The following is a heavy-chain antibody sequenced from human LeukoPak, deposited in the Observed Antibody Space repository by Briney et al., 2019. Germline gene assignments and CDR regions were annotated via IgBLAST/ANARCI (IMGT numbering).Heavy chain of an antibody. CDR3: VRGSGNYRDAYYYGLDV. Sequence: GGSLRLSCAASGFTFSDHYMDWVRQAPGKGLEWVGRIRNKAQRYTIEYAASVKDRFSISRDDSKNSLYLQMNSLKTEDAAVYYCVRGSGNYRDAYYYGLDVWGQGTTVTVSS. CDR2: IRNKAQRYTI. CDR1: GFTFSDHY. J-gene: IGHJ6*02. V-gene: IGHV3-72*01. D-gene: IGHD3-3*01.